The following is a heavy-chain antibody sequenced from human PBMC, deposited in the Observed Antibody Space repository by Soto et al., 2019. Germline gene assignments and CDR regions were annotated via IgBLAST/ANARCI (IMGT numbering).Heavy chain of an antibody. CDR1: GYTFTSYG. Sequence: QVKLVQSGAEVKKPWASVKVSCQASGYTFTSYGISWVRQAPGQGLEWMGWIVAYNGNTKYVQKFQGRVTMTTDTSKSTAYMELSSLRSDYTAVYYCARGAGAGLNDYWGQGTLVTVSS. CDR3: ARGAGAGLNDY. D-gene: IGHD6-13*01. CDR2: IVAYNGNT. J-gene: IGHJ4*02. V-gene: IGHV1-18*01.